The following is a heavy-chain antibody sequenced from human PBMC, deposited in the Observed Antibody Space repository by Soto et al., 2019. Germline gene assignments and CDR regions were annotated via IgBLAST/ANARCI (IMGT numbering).Heavy chain of an antibody. V-gene: IGHV1-69*13. CDR2: IIPIFGTA. D-gene: IGHD1-26*01. CDR1: GGTFISYA. Sequence: SEKVSCRASGGTFISYAISWVRQAPGQGLEWMGGIIPIFGTANYAQKFQGRVTITADESTSTAYMELSSLRSEDTAVYYCARRDSGSPFDYWGQGTLVTVSS. J-gene: IGHJ4*02. CDR3: ARRDSGSPFDY.